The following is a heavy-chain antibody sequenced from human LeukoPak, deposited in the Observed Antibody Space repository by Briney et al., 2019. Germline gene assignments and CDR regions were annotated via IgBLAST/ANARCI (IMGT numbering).Heavy chain of an antibody. CDR2: INHSGST. D-gene: IGHD3-22*01. Sequence: SETLSLTCAVYGGSLSGYYWSWIRQPPGKGLEWIGEINHSGSTNYNPSLKSRVTISVDTSKNQFSLKLSSVTAADTAVYYCASYYDSSGYQDYWGQGTLVTVSS. J-gene: IGHJ4*02. CDR1: GGSLSGYY. V-gene: IGHV4-34*01. CDR3: ASYYDSSGYQDY.